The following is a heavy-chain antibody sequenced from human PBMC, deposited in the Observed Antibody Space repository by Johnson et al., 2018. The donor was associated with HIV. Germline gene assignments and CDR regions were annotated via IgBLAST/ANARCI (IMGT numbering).Heavy chain of an antibody. Sequence: VQLVESGGGLVQPGGSLRLSCAASGFTFSSYAMHWVRQAPGKGLEYVSAISSNGGNTYYADSVKGRFTISRDNLKNTLYLQMDSLRAEDTAVYYCARGWDWGSPGACDIWGQGTMVTVSS. CDR3: ARGWDWGSPGACDI. CDR1: GFTFSSYA. D-gene: IGHD7-27*01. V-gene: IGHV3-64*07. J-gene: IGHJ3*02. CDR2: ISSNGGNT.